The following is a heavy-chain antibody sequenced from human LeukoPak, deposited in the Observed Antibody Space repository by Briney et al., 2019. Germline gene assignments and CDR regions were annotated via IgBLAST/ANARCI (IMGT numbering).Heavy chain of an antibody. Sequence: GGSLRLSCAASGFIFSKAWVNWVRQAPGKGLEWVGRVKSKTDGGTSDYAAPVQGRFTISRDDSKNTLYLQMNSLKTEDTAVYYCTTGQLDILTDYYMDVWGKGTTVTVSS. V-gene: IGHV3-15*01. CDR2: VKSKTDGGTS. J-gene: IGHJ6*03. CDR3: TTGQLDILTDYYMDV. CDR1: GFIFSKAW. D-gene: IGHD3-9*01.